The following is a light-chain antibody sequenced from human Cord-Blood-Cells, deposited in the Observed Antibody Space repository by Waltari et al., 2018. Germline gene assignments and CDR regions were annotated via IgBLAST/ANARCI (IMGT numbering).Light chain of an antibody. J-gene: IGLJ2*01. CDR3: QSADSSGTYVV. V-gene: IGLV3-25*03. CDR2: KDS. Sequence: SYELTQSPSVSVSPGQTARITCCGDALPKQYAYWYQQKPGQAPVLVIYKDSERPSGIPERFSGSSSGTTVTLTISGVQAEDEADYYCQSADSSGTYVVFGGGTKLTVL. CDR1: ALPKQY.